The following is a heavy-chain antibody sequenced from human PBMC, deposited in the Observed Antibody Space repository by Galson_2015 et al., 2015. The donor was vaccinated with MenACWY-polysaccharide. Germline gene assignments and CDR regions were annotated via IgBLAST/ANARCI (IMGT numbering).Heavy chain of an antibody. D-gene: IGHD2-21*02. CDR3: ARDPHCGAGCSIHDAFDV. CDR1: GYTFSTYW. CDR2: INTGRSNT. V-gene: IGHV3-74*01. Sequence: SLKLSCAASGYTFSTYWMHWVRQAPGEGLEWVGRINTGRSNTNYADSVKGRFTVTRDKTKNTVYMQMYSLRSEDTAVYYCARDPHCGAGCSIHDAFDVWGQGTKVTVSA. J-gene: IGHJ3*01.